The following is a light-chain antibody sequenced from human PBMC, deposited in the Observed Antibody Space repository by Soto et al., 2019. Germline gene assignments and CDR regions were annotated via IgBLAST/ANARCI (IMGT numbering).Light chain of an antibody. V-gene: IGKV1-39*01. CDR3: QQSYSTPYT. CDR2: AAS. CDR1: QSISTY. J-gene: IGKJ2*01. Sequence: DMQVTQSPSSLSASVGDRVTISCRASQSISTYLNWYQHKPGKAPKLLIHAASSLRSGVPSRFSGSGSGTDFTLTISSLQPEDFATYYCQQSYSTPYTFGQGTKVDIK.